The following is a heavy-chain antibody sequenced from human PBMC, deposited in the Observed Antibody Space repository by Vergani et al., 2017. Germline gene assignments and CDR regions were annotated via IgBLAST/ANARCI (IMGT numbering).Heavy chain of an antibody. CDR2: IIVNNGNT. V-gene: IGHV1-18*01. J-gene: IGHJ1*01. Sequence: QVQLVQPGVEVKKPGASVKVSCKTSGYTFISYGISWVRQAPVQVLEWMGWIIVNNGNTNYAQKFQGRVTMTTDTSPSTAYMEVRRLRSDDTAVYYCARSDYGDTAGEYFQHWGQGTLVTVSS. CDR1: GYTFISYG. D-gene: IGHD4-17*01. CDR3: ARSDYGDTAGEYFQH.